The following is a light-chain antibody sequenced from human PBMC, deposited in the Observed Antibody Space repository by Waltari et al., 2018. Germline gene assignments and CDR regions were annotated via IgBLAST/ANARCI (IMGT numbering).Light chain of an antibody. Sequence: ETVITQHPATLSASPGERATLPCRASQSVSSNLAWYQQKPGQAPRLLIYGASTRATGIPARFSGSGSGTEFTLTISSLQSEDFAVYYCQQYNNWPLWTFGQGTKVEIK. CDR1: QSVSSN. CDR3: QQYNNWPLWT. CDR2: GAS. J-gene: IGKJ1*01. V-gene: IGKV3-15*01.